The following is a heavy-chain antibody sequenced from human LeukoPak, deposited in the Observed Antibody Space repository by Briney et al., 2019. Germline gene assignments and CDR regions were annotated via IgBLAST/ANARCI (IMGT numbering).Heavy chain of an antibody. D-gene: IGHD3-10*01. CDR3: TTDGGSTYFDY. Sequence: GGSLRLSCAASGFTFSGFYMNWVRQAPGKGLEWVGRIKSKTDSGKTDYAAPVKGSFTNSRDDSKNTLYLQMNSLKTEDTAVYYRTTDGGSTYFDYWGQGTLVTVSS. V-gene: IGHV3-15*07. CDR1: GFTFSGFY. J-gene: IGHJ4*02. CDR2: IKSKTDSGKT.